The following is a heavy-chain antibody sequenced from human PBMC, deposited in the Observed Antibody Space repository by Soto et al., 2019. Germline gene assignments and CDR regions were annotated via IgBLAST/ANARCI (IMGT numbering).Heavy chain of an antibody. CDR3: ARNYYDSSGHNWFDP. D-gene: IGHD3-22*01. J-gene: IGHJ5*02. V-gene: IGHV1-18*01. CDR1: GYTFTSYG. CDR2: ISAYNGNT. Sequence: EASVKVSCKASGYTFTSYGISWVRQAPGQGLEWMGWISAYNGNTNYAQKLQGRVTMTTDTSTSTAYMELRSLRSDDTAVYYCARNYYDSSGHNWFDPWGQGTLVTVSS.